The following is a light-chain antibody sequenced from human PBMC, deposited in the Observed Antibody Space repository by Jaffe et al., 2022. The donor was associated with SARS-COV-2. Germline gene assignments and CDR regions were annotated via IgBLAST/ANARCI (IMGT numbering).Light chain of an antibody. V-gene: IGLV3-1*01. Sequence: SYELTQPPSVSVSPGQTASITCSGNKLGDKYACWYQQKPGQSPVLVIYQDNKRPSEIPERFSGSNSGNTATLTISETQAVDEADYYCQAWDSSTPTVFGGGTRLTVL. CDR3: QAWDSSTPTV. CDR1: KLGDKY. CDR2: QDN. J-gene: IGLJ2*01.